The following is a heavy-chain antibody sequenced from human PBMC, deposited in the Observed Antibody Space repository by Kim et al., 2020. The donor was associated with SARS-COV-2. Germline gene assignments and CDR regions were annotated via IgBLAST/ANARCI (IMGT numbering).Heavy chain of an antibody. Sequence: YYHPALRRRVTHSRDTSKNQFSLKLSTVTAADTAVYYCARAGYSYGYLGGWGQGTLVTVSS. J-gene: IGHJ4*02. V-gene: IGHV4-31*02. D-gene: IGHD5-18*01. CDR3: ARAGYSYGYLGG.